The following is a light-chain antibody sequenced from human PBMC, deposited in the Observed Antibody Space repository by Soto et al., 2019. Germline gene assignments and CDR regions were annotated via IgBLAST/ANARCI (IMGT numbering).Light chain of an antibody. J-gene: IGKJ4*01. Sequence: DIQMTQSPSSLSASVGDRVTITCRASQSISSYLNWYQQKPGKAPKLLISAASTLQSGVPARFSGSGSGTDFTLSITSLQPEDFATYYCQQLNTYPVTFGGGTKV. V-gene: IGKV1-39*01. CDR2: AAS. CDR3: QQLNTYPVT. CDR1: QSISSY.